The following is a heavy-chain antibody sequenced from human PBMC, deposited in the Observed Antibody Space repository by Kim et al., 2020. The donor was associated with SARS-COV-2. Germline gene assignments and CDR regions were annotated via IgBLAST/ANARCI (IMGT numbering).Heavy chain of an antibody. CDR1: GGSISSSSYY. D-gene: IGHD6-19*01. CDR2: IYYSGST. CDR3: ARQYSSGWYHLDY. Sequence: SETLSLTCTVSGGSISSSSYYWGWIRQPPGKGLEWIGSIYYSGSTYYNPSLKSRVTISVDTSKNQFSLKPSSVTAADTAVYYCARQYSSGWYHLDYWGQGTLVTVSS. V-gene: IGHV4-39*01. J-gene: IGHJ4*02.